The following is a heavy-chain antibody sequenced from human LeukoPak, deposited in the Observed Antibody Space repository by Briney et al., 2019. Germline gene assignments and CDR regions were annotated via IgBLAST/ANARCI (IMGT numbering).Heavy chain of an antibody. J-gene: IGHJ5*02. CDR2: IYYSGST. D-gene: IGHD2-2*01. V-gene: IGHV4-59*12. Sequence: SETLSLTCTVSGGSISTYYWSWIRQPPGKGLEWIGYIYYSGSTNYNPSVKSRVTISVDTSKNQFSLKLSSVTAADTAVYYCARAGVVPAARYWFDPWGQGTLVTVSS. CDR1: GGSISTYY. CDR3: ARAGVVPAARYWFDP.